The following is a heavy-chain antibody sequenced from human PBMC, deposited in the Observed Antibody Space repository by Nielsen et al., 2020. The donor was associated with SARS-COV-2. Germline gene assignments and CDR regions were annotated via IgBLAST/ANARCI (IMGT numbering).Heavy chain of an antibody. CDR1: GFTFSSYA. V-gene: IGHV3-23*01. Sequence: GESLKISCSASGFTFSSYAMSWVRQAPGKGLEWVSSISGSGGSTYYADSVKGRFTISGDNSKTTLYLQMNSLRAEDTAVYYCARVNGVRPYYYYYYMDVWGKGTTVTVSS. J-gene: IGHJ6*03. D-gene: IGHD2-8*01. CDR2: ISGSGGST. CDR3: ARVNGVRPYYYYYYMDV.